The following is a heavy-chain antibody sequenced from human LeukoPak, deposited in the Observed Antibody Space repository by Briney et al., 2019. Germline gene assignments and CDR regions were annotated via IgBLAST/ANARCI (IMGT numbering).Heavy chain of an antibody. Sequence: GGSLSLSCAPSGFTFGSYALTWVRQAPGKGLEWVAYIKQDGSEKYYVDSVKGRFTISRDNSKNSLYLQMNSLRAQDTAVYYCARGGWSLDYWGQGTLVTVSS. CDR3: ARGGWSLDY. J-gene: IGHJ4*02. V-gene: IGHV3-7*04. CDR2: IKQDGSEK. D-gene: IGHD6-19*01. CDR1: GFTFGSYA.